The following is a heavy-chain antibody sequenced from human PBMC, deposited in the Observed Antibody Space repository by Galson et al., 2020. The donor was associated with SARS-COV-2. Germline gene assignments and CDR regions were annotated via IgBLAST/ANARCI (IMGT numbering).Heavy chain of an antibody. D-gene: IGHD3-9*01. V-gene: IGHV2-5*02. CDR1: GFSLSTSGVG. CDR2: IYWDDDK. CDR3: AHSTILTGYLDYFDY. J-gene: IGHJ4*02. Sequence: SGPTLVNPTQTLTLTCTFSGFSLSTSGVGVGWIRQPPGKALEWLALIYWDDDKLYNPSLKSRLTITKDTSKNQVVLTVTNMDPVDTATYFCAHSTILTGYLDYFDYWGQGTLVTVSS.